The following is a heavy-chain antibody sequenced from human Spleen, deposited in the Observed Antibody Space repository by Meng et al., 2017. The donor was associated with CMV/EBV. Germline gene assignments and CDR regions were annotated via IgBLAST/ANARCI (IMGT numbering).Heavy chain of an antibody. J-gene: IGHJ4*02. V-gene: IGHV4-30-4*01. CDR3: GSRSSSWPQFFDY. D-gene: IGHD2-2*01. Sequence: LRLSCTVSGGSINSGEHQWSWIRQPPGKGLEYIGYIYYGGSTYLNPSLRIRLTMSMDTSNNQFSLTLDSVTAADTAVYYCGSRSSSWPQFFDYWGQGTLVTVSS. CDR1: GGSINSGEHQ. CDR2: IYYGGST.